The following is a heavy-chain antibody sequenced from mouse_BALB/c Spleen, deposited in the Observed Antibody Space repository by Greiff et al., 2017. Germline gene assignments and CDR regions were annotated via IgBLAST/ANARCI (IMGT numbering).Heavy chain of an antibody. CDR2: ISYSGST. CDR1: GDSITSGY. J-gene: IGHJ3*01. CDR3: ARKLGSWFAY. Sequence: EVQLQQSGPSLVKPSQTLSLTCSVTGDSITSGYWNWIRKFPGNKLEYMGYISYSGSTYYNPSLKSRISITRDTSKNQFFLQLNSVTTEDTATYYCARKLGSWFAYWGQGTLVTVSA. D-gene: IGHD4-1*01. V-gene: IGHV3-8*02.